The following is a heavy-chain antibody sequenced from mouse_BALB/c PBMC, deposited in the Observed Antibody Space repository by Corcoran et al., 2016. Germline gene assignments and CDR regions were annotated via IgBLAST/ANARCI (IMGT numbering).Heavy chain of an antibody. CDR3: ASWDWYFDV. CDR1: GFNIKDTY. CDR2: IDPANGNT. D-gene: IGHD4-1*01. V-gene: IGHV14-3*02. Sequence: EVQLQQSGAELVKPGASVKLSCTASGFNIKDTYMHWVKQRPEQGLEWIGRIDPANGNTKYDPKFQCKATITADTSSNTAYLQLSSLTSEDTAVYYCASWDWYFDVWGAGTTVTVSS. J-gene: IGHJ1*01.